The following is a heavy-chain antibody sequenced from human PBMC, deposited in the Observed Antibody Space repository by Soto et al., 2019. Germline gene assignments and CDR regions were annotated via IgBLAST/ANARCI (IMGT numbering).Heavy chain of an antibody. Sequence: PEGSLRLPCAASGINLRDHAMHWVRQAPGKGRERLATIWNDGSNKFYAGSVQGRFTISRDTSKNTVYLQMNTMSAEHTALYYCARALLPDVGIYPLVGWDQVTKLTVS. CDR3: ARALLPDVGIYPLVG. CDR2: IWNDGSNK. J-gene: IGHJ6*02. CDR1: GINLRDHA. V-gene: IGHV3-33*01. D-gene: IGHD1-26*01.